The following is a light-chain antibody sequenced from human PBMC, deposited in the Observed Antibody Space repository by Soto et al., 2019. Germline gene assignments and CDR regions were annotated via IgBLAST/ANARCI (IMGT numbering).Light chain of an antibody. Sequence: EIVLTQSPATLSLSPGERATLSCRASQSIRSYLAWYQQKPGQAPRLLIYDASNRATGIPARFSGSGSGTDFTLTISSPKPEDFLIYFCPQRYDWPITFGQGTRLEIK. CDR2: DAS. J-gene: IGKJ5*01. V-gene: IGKV3-11*01. CDR1: QSIRSY. CDR3: PQRYDWPIT.